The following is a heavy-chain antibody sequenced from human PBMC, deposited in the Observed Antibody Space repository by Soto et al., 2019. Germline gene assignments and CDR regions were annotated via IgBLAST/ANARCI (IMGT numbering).Heavy chain of an antibody. CDR1: GYTFTGYY. Sequence: ASVKVSCKASGYTFTGYYMHWVRQAPGQGLEWMGWINPNIGGTNYAQKFQGRVTMTRDTSISTAYMELSRLRSDDTAVYYCARAPFLGYCSSTSCSTARNWFDPWGQGTLVTVSS. D-gene: IGHD2-2*01. J-gene: IGHJ5*02. CDR3: ARAPFLGYCSSTSCSTARNWFDP. V-gene: IGHV1-2*02. CDR2: INPNIGGT.